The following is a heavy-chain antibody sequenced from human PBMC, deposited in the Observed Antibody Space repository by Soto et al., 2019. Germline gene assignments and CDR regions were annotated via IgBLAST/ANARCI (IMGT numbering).Heavy chain of an antibody. CDR2: ISSGSTNI. CDR3: ARDRNAAGSDY. V-gene: IGHV3-11*01. J-gene: IGHJ4*02. D-gene: IGHD1-1*01. CDR1: GFTFSDSY. Sequence: GGSLRLSCAASGFTFSDSYVSWIRQAPGKGLEWISYISSGSTNIFYADSVKGRFTVSRDNAKNSVYLQMDSLRAEDTAVYYCARDRNAAGSDYWGQGTLVTVSS.